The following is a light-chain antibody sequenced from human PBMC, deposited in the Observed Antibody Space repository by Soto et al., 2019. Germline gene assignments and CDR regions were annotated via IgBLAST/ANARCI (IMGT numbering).Light chain of an antibody. CDR3: QQYYSYPWT. V-gene: IGKV1-8*01. CDR1: QGISSY. Sequence: AIRMTQSPSSLSASTGDRVTIPCRASQGISSYLAWYQQKPGKAPKLLIYAASTLQSGVPSRFSGSGSGTDFTLTISCLQSEDFATYYCQQYYSYPWTFGQGTKVDIK. J-gene: IGKJ1*01. CDR2: AAS.